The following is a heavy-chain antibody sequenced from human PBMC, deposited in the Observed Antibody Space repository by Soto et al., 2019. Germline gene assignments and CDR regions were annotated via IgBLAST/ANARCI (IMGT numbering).Heavy chain of an antibody. D-gene: IGHD3-9*01. J-gene: IGHJ4*02. CDR3: ATRSTDYYFY. CDR2: ISRGATTT. Sequence: GGSLSVSCAVSGLTFSSFEMDWVRQAAGKGPEWISYISRGATTTYYAYSVRVRFTISIDDAEKSVFLQMDSLRVEDTAIYFCATRSTDYYFYWGQGTLVTVSS. V-gene: IGHV3-48*03. CDR1: GLTFSSFE.